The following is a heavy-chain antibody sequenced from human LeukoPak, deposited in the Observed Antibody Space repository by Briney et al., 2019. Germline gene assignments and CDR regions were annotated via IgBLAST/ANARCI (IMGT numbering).Heavy chain of an antibody. Sequence: PGGSLRLSCAASGFTFSSYWMSWVRQSPGKGLEWVANINQDGSENHYVDSVKGRFTISRDNAKNSVFVQMNGLRVEDTAVYYCAREAWFDPWGQGTLVTVSS. CDR2: INQDGSEN. J-gene: IGHJ5*02. CDR3: AREAWFDP. V-gene: IGHV3-7*01. CDR1: GFTFSSYW.